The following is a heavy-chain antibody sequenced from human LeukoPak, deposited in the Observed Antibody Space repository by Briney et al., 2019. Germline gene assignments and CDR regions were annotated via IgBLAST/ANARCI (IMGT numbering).Heavy chain of an antibody. CDR1: GFTFSSYA. V-gene: IGHV3-30-3*01. CDR3: ARDGGGGKNRYFDY. D-gene: IGHD2-21*01. Sequence: GGSLRLSCAASGFTFSSYAMPWVRQAPGKGLEWVAVISYDGSNKYYADSVKGRFTISRDNSKNTLYLQMNSLRAEDTAVYYCARDGGGGKNRYFDYWGQGTLVTVSS. CDR2: ISYDGSNK. J-gene: IGHJ4*02.